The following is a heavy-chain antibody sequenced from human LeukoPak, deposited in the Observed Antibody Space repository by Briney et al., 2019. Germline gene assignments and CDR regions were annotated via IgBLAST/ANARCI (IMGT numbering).Heavy chain of an antibody. D-gene: IGHD6-19*01. V-gene: IGHV4-39*01. CDR1: GGSISSSSYY. CDR3: ARRHRIAVAGTRHFDY. Sequence: PSETLSLTCTVSGGSISSSSYYWGRIRQPPGKGLEWIGSIDYSGSTYYNPSLKSRVTISVDTCNNQFSLKLSSVTAADTAVYYCARRHRIAVAGTRHFDYWGQGTLVTVSS. J-gene: IGHJ4*02. CDR2: IDYSGST.